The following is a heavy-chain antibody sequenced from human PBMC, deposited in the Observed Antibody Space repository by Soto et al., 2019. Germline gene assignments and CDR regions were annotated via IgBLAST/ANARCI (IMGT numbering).Heavy chain of an antibody. J-gene: IGHJ5*02. D-gene: IGHD2-2*01. CDR2: IYYSGST. CDR3: AGRSYCSSTSCKQTNWFDP. V-gene: IGHV4-31*03. CDR1: GGSISSGGYY. Sequence: QVQLQESGPGLVKPSQTLSLTCTVSGGSISSGGYYWSWIRQHPGKGLEWIGYIYYSGSTYYNPSLKSRVTISVDTSKNQLSLKLSSVTAADTAVYYCAGRSYCSSTSCKQTNWFDPWGQGTLVTVSS.